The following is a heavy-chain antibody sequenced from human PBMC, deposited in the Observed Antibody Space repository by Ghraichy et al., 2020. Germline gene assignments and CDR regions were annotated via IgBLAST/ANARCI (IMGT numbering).Heavy chain of an antibody. CDR1: GYTFTSYG. V-gene: IGHV1-18*04. J-gene: IGHJ5*02. CDR2: ISAYNGNT. CDR3: ARDRGGYCSGGSCYERFDP. D-gene: IGHD2-15*01. Sequence: ASVKVSCKASGYTFTSYGISWVRQAPGQGLEWMGWISAYNGNTNYAQKLQGRVTMTTDTSTSTAYMELRSLRSDDTAVYYCARDRGGYCSGGSCYERFDPWGQGTLVTVSS.